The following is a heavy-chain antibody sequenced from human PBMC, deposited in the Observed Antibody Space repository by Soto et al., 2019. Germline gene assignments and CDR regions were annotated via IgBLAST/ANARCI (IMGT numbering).Heavy chain of an antibody. Sequence: QVQLVQSGAEVKKPGSSVKVSCKASGGTFSSYAISWVRQAPGQGLEWMGGITPIFGTANYAQKFQGRVTITADESTSTAYMELSSLRSEDTAVYYCARKTVRRDGYNLNLFDYWGQGTLVTVSS. CDR3: ARKTVRRDGYNLNLFDY. D-gene: IGHD5-12*01. CDR1: GGTFSSYA. J-gene: IGHJ4*02. CDR2: ITPIFGTA. V-gene: IGHV1-69*01.